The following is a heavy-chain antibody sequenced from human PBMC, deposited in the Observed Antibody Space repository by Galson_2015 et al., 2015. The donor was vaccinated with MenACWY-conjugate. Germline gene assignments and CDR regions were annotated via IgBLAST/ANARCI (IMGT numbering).Heavy chain of an antibody. CDR2: IYYSGST. CDR3: ARGSPLYYYGMDV. CDR1: GDSISSYY. D-gene: IGHD1-26*01. V-gene: IGHV4-59*01. J-gene: IGHJ6*02. Sequence: SETLSLTCTVSGDSISSYYWSWIRQPPGKGLEWIGYIYYSGSTNYNPSLKSRVTISVDTSKNQFSLKLSSVTAADTAVYYCARGSPLYYYGMDVWGQGTTVTVSS.